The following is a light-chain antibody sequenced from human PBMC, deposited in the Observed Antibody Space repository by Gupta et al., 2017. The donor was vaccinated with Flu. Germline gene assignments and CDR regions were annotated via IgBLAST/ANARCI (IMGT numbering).Light chain of an antibody. J-gene: IGKJ5*01. CDR1: QSLFDIDTVHTD. V-gene: IGKV2-40*01. CDR2: TCS. CDR3: MQRIYFPNT. Sequence: IMMTQTPVSLHVTPGESASISCMSLQSLFDIDTVHTDLGWYLQKPGRSPHLLIYTCSYRASGVPDRFSGSGSGTDFTLKISRVEAEDVGVYYCMQRIYFPNTFGQGTQLDIK.